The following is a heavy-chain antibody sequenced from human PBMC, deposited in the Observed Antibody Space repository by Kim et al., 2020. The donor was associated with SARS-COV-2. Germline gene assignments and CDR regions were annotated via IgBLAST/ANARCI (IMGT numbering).Heavy chain of an antibody. CDR3: ARNPKAAAGDYYYYYGMDV. Sequence: GGSLRLSCAASGFTFSSYDMHWVRQATGKGLEWVSAIGTAGDTYYPGSVKGRFTISRENAKNSLYLQMNSLRAGDTAVYYCARNPKAAAGDYYYYYGMDVWGQGTTVTVSS. D-gene: IGHD6-13*01. J-gene: IGHJ6*02. CDR2: IGTAGDT. CDR1: GFTFSSYD. V-gene: IGHV3-13*04.